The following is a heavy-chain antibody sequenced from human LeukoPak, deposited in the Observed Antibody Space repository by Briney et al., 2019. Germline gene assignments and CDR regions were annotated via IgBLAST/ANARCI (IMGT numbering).Heavy chain of an antibody. J-gene: IGHJ4*02. Sequence: GGSLRLSCAASGFTFSGSAMHWVRQASGKGLEWVGRIRSKANSYATAYAASVKGRFTISRDDSKNTAYLQMNSLKTEDTAVYYCTRSQAVAGTVAYYFDYWGQGTLVTVSS. CDR2: IRSKANSYAT. D-gene: IGHD6-19*01. CDR3: TRSQAVAGTVAYYFDY. V-gene: IGHV3-73*01. CDR1: GFTFSGSA.